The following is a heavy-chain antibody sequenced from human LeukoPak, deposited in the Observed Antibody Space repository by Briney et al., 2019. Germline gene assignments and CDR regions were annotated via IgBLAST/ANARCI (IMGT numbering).Heavy chain of an antibody. D-gene: IGHD5-18*01. V-gene: IGHV5-51*01. CDR1: GYSFTSYW. Sequence: GESLKISCKGSGYSFTSYWIGWVRQMPGKGLEWMGIIYPGDSDTRYSPSFQGQVTISADKSISTAYLQWSSLKASDTAMYYCARHLFVDTAMVDAFDIWGQGTMVTVSS. CDR3: ARHLFVDTAMVDAFDI. J-gene: IGHJ3*02. CDR2: IYPGDSDT.